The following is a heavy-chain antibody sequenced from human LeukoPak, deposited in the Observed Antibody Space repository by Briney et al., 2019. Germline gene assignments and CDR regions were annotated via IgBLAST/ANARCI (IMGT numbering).Heavy chain of an antibody. CDR1: GFTVSSNS. CDR2: IYSGGST. CDR3: ARGPIVGAKGEAFDI. V-gene: IGHV3-53*01. Sequence: GGSLRLSCAASGFTVSSNSMTWVRQAPGKGLEWVPLIYSGGSTYYADSVKGRFTISRDNSKNTLYLQMNSLRAEDTAVYYCARGPIVGAKGEAFDIWGQGTMVTVSS. J-gene: IGHJ3*02. D-gene: IGHD1-26*01.